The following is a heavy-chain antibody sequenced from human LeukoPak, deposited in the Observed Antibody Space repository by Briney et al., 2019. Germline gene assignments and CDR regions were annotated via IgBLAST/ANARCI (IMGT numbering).Heavy chain of an antibody. CDR1: GFTFSSYA. CDR3: AKDLLSTIAAPDAFDI. CDR2: ISGSGGST. V-gene: IGHV3-23*01. D-gene: IGHD6-6*01. J-gene: IGHJ3*02. Sequence: GGSLRLSCAASGFTFSSYAMSWVRQAPGKGLEWVSAISGSGGSTYYADSVKGRFTISRDNSKNMVYVQMNSLRAEDTAVYYCAKDLLSTIAAPDAFDIWGRGTTVTVSS.